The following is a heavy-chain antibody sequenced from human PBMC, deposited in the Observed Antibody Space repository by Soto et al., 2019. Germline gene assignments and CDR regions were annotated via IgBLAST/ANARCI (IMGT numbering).Heavy chain of an antibody. CDR1: GFIFSNYG. CDR3: ARGIASMSNYITH. Sequence: QVQLVESGGGVVQPGRSLRLSCAASGFIFSNYGMHWVRQAPGKGLEWVALISFDGRNTFYADSVRDRFTISRDDSKNTLSLQVNSLRPEDTATYYCARGIASMSNYITHWGQGTLVTVSS. V-gene: IGHV3-30*03. J-gene: IGHJ4*02. CDR2: ISFDGRNT. D-gene: IGHD3-10*01.